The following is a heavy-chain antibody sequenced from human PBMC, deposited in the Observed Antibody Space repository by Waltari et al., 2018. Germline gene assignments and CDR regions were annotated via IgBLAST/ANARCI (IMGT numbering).Heavy chain of an antibody. J-gene: IGHJ5*02. CDR1: GGSISSYY. CDR2: IIPILGIA. Sequence: QVQLQESGPGLVKPSETLSLTCTVSGGSISSYYWSWIRQPPGKGLEWMGRIIPILGIANYAQKFQGRVTITADKSTSTAYMELSSLRSEDTAVYYCARASDDYGDYRGWFDPWGQGTLVTVSS. V-gene: IGHV1-69*09. D-gene: IGHD4-17*01. CDR3: ARASDDYGDYRGWFDP.